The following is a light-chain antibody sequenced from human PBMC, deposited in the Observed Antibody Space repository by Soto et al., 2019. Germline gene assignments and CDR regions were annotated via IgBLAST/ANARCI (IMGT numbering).Light chain of an antibody. CDR2: EVD. J-gene: IGLJ2*01. CDR3: SSYAGSKNLV. V-gene: IGLV2-8*01. Sequence: QSALTQPPSASGSPGQSVTISCTGTSSDIGDYNYVSWYQQHPGKAPKLMIYEVDKRPSGVPDRFSGSKSGNTASLTVSGLQAEDEADYYCSSYAGSKNLVFGGGTKLTVL. CDR1: SSDIGDYNY.